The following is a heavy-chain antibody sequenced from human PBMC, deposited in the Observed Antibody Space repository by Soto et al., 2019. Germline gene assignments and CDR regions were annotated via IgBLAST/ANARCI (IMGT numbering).Heavy chain of an antibody. J-gene: IGHJ4*02. Sequence: QVQLVESGGGVVQPGRSLRLSCAASGFTFSTYGMHWVRQAPGKGLEWVAVISYDGSNIYYADSVKGRFTISRANSKNTLYLQMNSLRAEDTAVYYCAKDRADFWSGYYGGDYFDYWGQGTLVTVSS. CDR3: AKDRADFWSGYYGGDYFDY. CDR1: GFTFSTYG. V-gene: IGHV3-30*18. CDR2: ISYDGSNI. D-gene: IGHD3-3*01.